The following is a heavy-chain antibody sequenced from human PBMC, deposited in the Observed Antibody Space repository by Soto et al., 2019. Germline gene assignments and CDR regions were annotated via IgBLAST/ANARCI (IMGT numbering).Heavy chain of an antibody. CDR2: IDPVDSYA. CDR3: ARIELIARNRFDP. Sequence: PGESLKISCKGSGFSFTNYWISWVRQVPGKGLEWMGNIDPVDSYANYSPSFQGHVTFSVDTSISTAFLHWSSLKASDSAIYFCARIELIARNRFDPWGQGTLVTVSS. CDR1: GFSFTNYW. D-gene: IGHD3-22*01. J-gene: IGHJ5*02. V-gene: IGHV5-10-1*01.